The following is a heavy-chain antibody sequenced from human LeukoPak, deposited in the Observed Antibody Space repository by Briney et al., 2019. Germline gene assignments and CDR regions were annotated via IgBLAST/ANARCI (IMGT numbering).Heavy chain of an antibody. J-gene: IGHJ4*02. D-gene: IGHD3-22*01. V-gene: IGHV3-30-3*01. CDR2: ISYDGSNK. Sequence: GGSLRLSCAASGFTFSGYAMHWVRQAPGKGLEWVAVISYDGSNKYYADSVKGRFTISRDNSKNTLYLQMNSLRAEDTAVYYCARIVVVIRGGGDYFDYWGQGTLVTVSS. CDR3: ARIVVVIRGGGDYFDY. CDR1: GFTFSGYA.